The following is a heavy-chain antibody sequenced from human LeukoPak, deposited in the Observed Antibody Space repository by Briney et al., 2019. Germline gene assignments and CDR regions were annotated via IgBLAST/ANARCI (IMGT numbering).Heavy chain of an antibody. CDR2: INPHSGGT. D-gene: IGHD3-10*01. V-gene: IGHV1-2*02. Sequence: ASVKVSCKASGYTFTGYYIHWVRQAPGQGLEWMGWINPHSGGTNYAQKFQGGVTMTRDTSITTAYMELSRLRSDDTAVYYCARSMWRLVWFGEYPEQEAGWFDPWGQGTLVTVSS. CDR3: ARSMWRLVWFGEYPEQEAGWFDP. J-gene: IGHJ5*02. CDR1: GYTFTGYY.